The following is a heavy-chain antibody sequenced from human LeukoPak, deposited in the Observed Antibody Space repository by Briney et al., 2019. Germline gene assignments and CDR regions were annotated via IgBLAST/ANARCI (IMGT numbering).Heavy chain of an antibody. Sequence: GGSLRLSCAASGFTFSVFWMSWVRQAPGKGLEWVANIKQDGSEKYYVDSVRGRFTVSRDNSKNTLYLQMNSLRAEDTAVFYCAKHRVAVSGVAQFDYWGQGTQVTVSS. CDR3: AKHRVAVSGVAQFDY. J-gene: IGHJ4*02. CDR2: IKQDGSEK. D-gene: IGHD6-19*01. V-gene: IGHV3-7*05. CDR1: GFTFSVFW.